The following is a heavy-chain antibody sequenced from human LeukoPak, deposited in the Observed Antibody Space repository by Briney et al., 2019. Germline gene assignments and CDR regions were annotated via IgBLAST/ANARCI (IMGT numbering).Heavy chain of an antibody. CDR1: GYSFTSYW. D-gene: IGHD2-15*01. V-gene: IGHV5-51*01. CDR2: IYPGDSDT. Sequence: GESLKISCKGSGYSFTSYWIGWVRRMPGKGLEWMGIIYPGDSDTRYSPSFQGQVTISADKSISTAYLQWSSLKASDTAMYYCAGISLYCSGGSCYWDAFDIWGQGTMVTVSS. CDR3: AGISLYCSGGSCYWDAFDI. J-gene: IGHJ3*02.